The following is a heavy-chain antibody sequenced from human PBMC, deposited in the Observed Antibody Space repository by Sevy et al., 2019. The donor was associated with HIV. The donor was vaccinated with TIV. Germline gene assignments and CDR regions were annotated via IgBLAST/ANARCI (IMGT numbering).Heavy chain of an antibody. CDR1: GFTFSSYS. V-gene: IGHV3-21*01. J-gene: IGHJ3*01. CDR3: AGARVVDRAILWEVDAFDY. D-gene: IGHD5-18*01. Sequence: GGSLRLSCAASGFTFSSYSMNWVRQAPGKGLEWVSSISSSSSYIYYADSVKGRFTISRDNAKNSLYLQMNSLRAEDTAVYYCAGARVVDRAILWEVDAFDYWGQGTMVTVSS. CDR2: ISSSSSYI.